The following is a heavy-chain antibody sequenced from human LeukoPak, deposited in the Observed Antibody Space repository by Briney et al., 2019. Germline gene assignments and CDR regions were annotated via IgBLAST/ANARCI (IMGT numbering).Heavy chain of an antibody. J-gene: IGHJ4*02. CDR3: ARDQEVKIVGAPPGY. V-gene: IGHV3-21*01. Sequence: GGSLRLSCAASGFTFSSYSVNWVRQAPGKGLEWVSSISSSSSYIYYADSVKGRFTISRDNAKNSLYLQMNSLRAEDTAVYYCARDQEVKIVGAPPGYWGQGTLVTVSS. CDR2: ISSSSSYI. CDR1: GFTFSSYS. D-gene: IGHD1-26*01.